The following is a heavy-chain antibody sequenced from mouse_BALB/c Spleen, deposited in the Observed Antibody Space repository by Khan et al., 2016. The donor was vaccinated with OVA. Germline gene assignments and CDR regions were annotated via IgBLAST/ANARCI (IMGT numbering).Heavy chain of an antibody. J-gene: IGHJ2*01. V-gene: IGHV3-2*02. CDR1: GYSITSGYG. D-gene: IGHD1-2*01. CDR2: ISYSGST. Sequence: EVKLLESGPGLVKPSQSLSLTCTVTGYSITSGYGWNWIRQFPGNKLEWMGYISYSGSTNYNPSLKSRISITRDTSKNQFFLMLNSVTTEDTATYYCARTASIKYGGQGTTLTVSS. CDR3: ARTASIKY.